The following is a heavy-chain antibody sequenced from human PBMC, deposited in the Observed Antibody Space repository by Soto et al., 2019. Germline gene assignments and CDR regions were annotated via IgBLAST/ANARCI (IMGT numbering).Heavy chain of an antibody. Sequence: QVQLVESGGGVVQPGRSLRLSCAASGFTFSRYAMHWVRQAPGKGLEWVAVISYDGINKYYADSVKGRFTISRDNSNNTLYLQMNSLRAEDTAVYYCARDLTTVVIFYFEYWGQGNLVTVSS. CDR1: GFTFSRYA. CDR2: ISYDGINK. J-gene: IGHJ4*02. CDR3: ARDLTTVVIFYFEY. V-gene: IGHV3-30-3*01. D-gene: IGHD4-4*01.